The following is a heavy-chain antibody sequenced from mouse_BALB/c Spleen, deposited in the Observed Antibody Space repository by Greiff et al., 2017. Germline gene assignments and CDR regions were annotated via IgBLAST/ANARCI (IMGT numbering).Heavy chain of an antibody. CDR2: ISDGGSYT. D-gene: IGHD1-2*01. J-gene: IGHJ4*01. CDR3: ARDRFITTATGAMDY. CDR1: GFTFSDYY. Sequence: EVQLVESGGDLVKPGGSLKLSCAASGFTFSDYYMYWVRQTPEKRLEWVATISDGGSYTYYPDSVKGRFTISRDNAKNNLYLQMSSLKSEDTAMYYCARDRFITTATGAMDYWGQGTSVTVSS. V-gene: IGHV5-4*02.